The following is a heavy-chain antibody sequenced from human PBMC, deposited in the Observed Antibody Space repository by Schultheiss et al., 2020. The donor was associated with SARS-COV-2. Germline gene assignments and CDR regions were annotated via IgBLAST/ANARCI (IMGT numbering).Heavy chain of an antibody. D-gene: IGHD2-15*01. J-gene: IGHJ5*02. V-gene: IGHV3-49*03. CDR2: IRAKPYGGTT. Sequence: SCTASGFNFGDFAMSWFRQAPGQGLEWISFIRAKPYGGTTEYAASVKGRFTISRDDSKSIVYLQMDSLKIEDTALYYCARGVESWYTWGGYNWFDPWGQGTLVTVSS. CDR1: GFNFGDFA. CDR3: ARGVESWYTWGGYNWFDP.